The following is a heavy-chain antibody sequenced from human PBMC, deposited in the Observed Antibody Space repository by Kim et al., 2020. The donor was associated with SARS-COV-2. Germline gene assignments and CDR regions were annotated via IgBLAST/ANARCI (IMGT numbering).Heavy chain of an antibody. V-gene: IGHV1-69*04. D-gene: IGHD6-19*01. CDR2: IIPILGIA. Sequence: SVKVSCKASGGTFSSYAINWVRQAPGQGLEWMGRIIPILGIANYAQKFQGRVTITADKSMSTAYMELSSLRSEDTAVYYCAREQPQIAVADYWGQGTLVTVSS. CDR3: AREQPQIAVADY. J-gene: IGHJ4*02. CDR1: GGTFSSYA.